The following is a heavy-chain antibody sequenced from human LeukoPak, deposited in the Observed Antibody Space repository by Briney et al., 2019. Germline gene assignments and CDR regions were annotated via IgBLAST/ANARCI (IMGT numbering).Heavy chain of an antibody. CDR1: GFTFSSYE. J-gene: IGHJ2*01. CDR2: ISSSGNTI. Sequence: PGGSLRLSCAASGFTFSSYEMNWVRQAPGKGLEWVSYISSSGNTIYYADSVQGRFTISRDNAKNSLYPQMNSLRAEDTAVYYCARDYGDYWWYFDLWGRGTLVTVSS. CDR3: ARDYGDYWWYFDL. D-gene: IGHD4-17*01. V-gene: IGHV3-48*03.